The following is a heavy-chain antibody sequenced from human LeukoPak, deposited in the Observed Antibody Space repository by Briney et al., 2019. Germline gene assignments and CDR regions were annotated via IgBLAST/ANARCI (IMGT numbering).Heavy chain of an antibody. D-gene: IGHD4-17*01. Sequence: GGSLRLSCAASGFPFSTYAMSWVRQAPGKGLEWVSSVRGSDGSTYYADSVKGRFAISRDNSKNTLYLQMNSLRAEDTAVYYCAKDVYGDYGGLDYWGQGTLVTVSS. J-gene: IGHJ4*02. CDR3: AKDVYGDYGGLDY. CDR2: VRGSDGST. CDR1: GFPFSTYA. V-gene: IGHV3-23*01.